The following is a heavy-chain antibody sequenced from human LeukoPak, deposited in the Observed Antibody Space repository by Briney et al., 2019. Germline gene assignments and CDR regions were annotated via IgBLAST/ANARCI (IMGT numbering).Heavy chain of an antibody. D-gene: IGHD4-11*01. Sequence: GGSLRLSCAASGFTFSSYSMNWVRQAPGQGLEWVALISYDGTNKYYADSVKGRFTISRDNSKNTLYLQMNSLRPDDTAIYYCAKGGRDYSNYFDSWGQGTLVTVSS. V-gene: IGHV3-30*18. CDR1: GFTFSSYS. CDR3: AKGGRDYSNYFDS. CDR2: ISYDGTNK. J-gene: IGHJ4*02.